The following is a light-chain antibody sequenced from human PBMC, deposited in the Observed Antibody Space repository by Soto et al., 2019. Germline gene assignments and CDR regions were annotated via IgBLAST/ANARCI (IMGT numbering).Light chain of an antibody. J-gene: IGKJ1*01. CDR3: QQYLHTPRT. V-gene: IGKV1-5*01. CDR1: RSISDW. Sequence: DIQISLSPASLSPSVGDRVTITCRASRSISDWLAWYQQKPGKAPELLIFDASNLKSGVSSRFSGSGSGTEFTLTISRLQPEDVAVYYCQQYLHTPRTFGQGTKVDTK. CDR2: DAS.